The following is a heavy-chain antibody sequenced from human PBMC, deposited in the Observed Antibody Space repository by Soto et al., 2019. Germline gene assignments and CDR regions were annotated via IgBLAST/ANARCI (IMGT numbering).Heavy chain of an antibody. J-gene: IGHJ4*02. D-gene: IGHD3-3*02. CDR3: ARGHFEGYYCDY. V-gene: IGHV4-59*11. CDR2: VYDSGST. Sequence: QVQLQESGPGLVKPSETLSLTCTVSGGSINNHYWNWIRQPPGKGLEWIGYVYDSGSTNYNPSLKSRVTISVDTSKNQFSLRLRSVTAADTATYYCARGHFEGYYCDYWGQGALVTVSS. CDR1: GGSINNHY.